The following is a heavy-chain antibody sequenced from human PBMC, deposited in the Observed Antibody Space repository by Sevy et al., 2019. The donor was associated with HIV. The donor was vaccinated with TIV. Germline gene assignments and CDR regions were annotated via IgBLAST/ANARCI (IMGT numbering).Heavy chain of an antibody. CDR3: AKDGVSRNKLWDWFDP. D-gene: IGHD2-21*01. CDR2: IGGGDT. CDR1: GFTFNIYA. V-gene: IGHV3-23*01. Sequence: GGSLRLSCATSGFTFNIYAMSWVRQAPEKGLEWVSTIGGGDTYYPDSVKGRFTISRDDSKSAVYLQMNSLRADDTAVYYCAKDGVSRNKLWDWFDPWGQGTLVTVSS. J-gene: IGHJ5*02.